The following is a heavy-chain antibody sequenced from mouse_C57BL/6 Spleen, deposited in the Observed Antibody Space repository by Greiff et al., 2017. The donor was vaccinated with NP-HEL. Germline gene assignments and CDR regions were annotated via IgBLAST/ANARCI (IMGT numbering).Heavy chain of an antibody. CDR1: GFTFSSYG. J-gene: IGHJ4*01. Sequence: EVMLVESGGDLVKPGGSLKLSCAASGFTFSSYGMSWVRQTPDKRLEWVATISSGGSYTYYPDSVKGRFTISRDNAKNTLYLQMSSLKSEDTAMYYCARQGGYGNHGARDNWGQGTSVTVSS. D-gene: IGHD2-10*02. CDR2: ISSGGSYT. V-gene: IGHV5-6*01. CDR3: ARQGGYGNHGARDN.